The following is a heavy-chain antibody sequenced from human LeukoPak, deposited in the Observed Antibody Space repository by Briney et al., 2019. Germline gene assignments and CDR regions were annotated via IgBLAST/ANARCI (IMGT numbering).Heavy chain of an antibody. CDR1: GYTFTGYY. CDR3: ARSPLGAISSRWYGFDY. V-gene: IGHV1-2*02. J-gene: IGHJ4*02. D-gene: IGHD6-19*01. Sequence: ASVKVSCKASGYTFTGYYMHWVRQAPGQGLEWMGWINPNSGGTNYAQKFQGRVTMTRDTSISTAYMELSRLRSDDTAVYYCARSPLGAISSRWYGFDYWGQGTLVTVSS. CDR2: INPNSGGT.